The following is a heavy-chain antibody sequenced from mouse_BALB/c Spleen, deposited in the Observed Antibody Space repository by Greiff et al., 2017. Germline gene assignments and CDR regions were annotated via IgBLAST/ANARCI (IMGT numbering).Heavy chain of an antibody. V-gene: IGHV5-12-1*01. CDR2: ISSGGGST. J-gene: IGHJ2*01. CDR1: GFAFSSYD. Sequence: VESGGGLVKPGGSLKLSCAASGFAFSSYDMSWVRQTPEKRLEWVAYISSGGGSTYYPDTVKGRFTISRDNAKNTLYLQMSSLKSEDTAMYYCARQDGSSYDDYYFDYWGQGTTLTVSS. CDR3: ARQDGSSYDDYYFDY. D-gene: IGHD1-1*01.